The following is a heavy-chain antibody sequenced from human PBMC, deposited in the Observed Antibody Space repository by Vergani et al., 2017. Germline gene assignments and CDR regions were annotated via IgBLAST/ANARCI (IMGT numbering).Heavy chain of an antibody. CDR2: IYPGDSDT. D-gene: IGHD4-17*01. CDR1: GYSFTSYW. Sequence: EAQLVQSGAEVKKPGESLKISCKGSGYSFTSYWIGWVRQMPGKGLEWMGIIYPGDSDTRYSPSFQGQVTISADKSISTAYLQWSSLKASDTAMYYCARFRPPTIYGDYGGDYWGQGTLVTVSS. CDR3: ARFRPPTIYGDYGGDY. V-gene: IGHV5-51*01. J-gene: IGHJ4*02.